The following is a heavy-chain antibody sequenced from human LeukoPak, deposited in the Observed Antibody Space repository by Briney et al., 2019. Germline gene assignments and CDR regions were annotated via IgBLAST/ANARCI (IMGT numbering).Heavy chain of an antibody. Sequence: ASVKVSCKASGYTFTSYAMHWVRQAPGQRLEWMGWINVGNGNTKYSQKFQGRVTITRDTSASTAYMELSSLRSEDTAVYYCARDYVRYSGYDSEWYFDYWGQGTLVTVSS. J-gene: IGHJ4*02. CDR1: GYTFTSYA. CDR2: INVGNGNT. CDR3: ARDYVRYSGYDSEWYFDY. V-gene: IGHV1-3*01. D-gene: IGHD5-12*01.